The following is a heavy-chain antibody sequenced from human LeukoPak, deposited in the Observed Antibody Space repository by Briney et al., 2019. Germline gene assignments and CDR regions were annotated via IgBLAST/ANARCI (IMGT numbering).Heavy chain of an antibody. J-gene: IGHJ5*02. CDR2: IYPSGST. CDR1: GGSISSYY. D-gene: IGHD2-8*02. Sequence: PSETLSLTCTVSGGSISSYYWSWIRQPPGKGLEWIGYIYPSGSTNYNPTPKGEVTISVDASKNQFSLKLSSVTAADTAVYCCARVGTDRASRFDPWGQGTLVTVSS. CDR3: ARVGTDRASRFDP. V-gene: IGHV4-59*01.